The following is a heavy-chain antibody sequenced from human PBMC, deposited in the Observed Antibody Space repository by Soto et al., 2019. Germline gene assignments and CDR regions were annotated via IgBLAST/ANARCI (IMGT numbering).Heavy chain of an antibody. CDR3: ASATLYDSSGYYIDY. CDR1: GYSFTSYW. J-gene: IGHJ4*02. CDR2: MDPSDSYT. Sequence: PGESLKISCKGSGYSFTSYWISWVRQMPGKGLEWMGRMDPSDSYTNYSPSFQGHVTISADKSISTAYLQWSSLKASDTAMYYCASATLYDSSGYYIDYWGQGTLVTVSS. D-gene: IGHD3-22*01. V-gene: IGHV5-10-1*01.